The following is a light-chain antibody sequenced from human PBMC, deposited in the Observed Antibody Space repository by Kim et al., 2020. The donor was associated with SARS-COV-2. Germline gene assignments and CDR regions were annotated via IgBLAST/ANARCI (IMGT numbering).Light chain of an antibody. CDR1: NIGSKS. Sequence: SYELTQPSSVSVAPGKTARITCGGNNIGSKSVHWYQQKPGQAPVLVIYYDSDRPSGIPERFSGSNSGNTATLTISRVEAGDEADYYCQVWDSSSDHPGVVFGGGTQLTVL. V-gene: IGLV3-21*04. CDR3: QVWDSSSDHPGVV. J-gene: IGLJ2*01. CDR2: YDS.